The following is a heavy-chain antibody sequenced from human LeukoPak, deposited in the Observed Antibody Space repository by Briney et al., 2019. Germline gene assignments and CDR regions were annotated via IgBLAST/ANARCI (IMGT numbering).Heavy chain of an antibody. CDR1: GFTFSSYG. CDR3: AKATAVAGY. J-gene: IGHJ4*02. Sequence: GGSLRLSCAASGFTFSSYGMHWVRQAPGKGLEWVAVISYDGSNKYYADSVKGRFTISRDNSKNTLYPQMNSLRAEDTAVYYCAKATAVAGYWGQGTLVTVSS. D-gene: IGHD6-19*01. V-gene: IGHV3-30*18. CDR2: ISYDGSNK.